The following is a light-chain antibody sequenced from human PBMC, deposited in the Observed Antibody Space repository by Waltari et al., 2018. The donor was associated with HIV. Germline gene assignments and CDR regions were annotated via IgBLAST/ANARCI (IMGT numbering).Light chain of an antibody. Sequence: QSVLTQPPSASGTPGQRVTISCSGRNSNIGSNTVNWYQQLPGTAPKLLIYNNNQRPSAVSDRFSGSKSGTSASLAISGLQSEDEADYYCAAWDDSLNAHVLFGGGTKLTVL. CDR1: NSNIGSNT. CDR3: AAWDDSLNAHVL. V-gene: IGLV1-44*01. CDR2: NNN. J-gene: IGLJ2*01.